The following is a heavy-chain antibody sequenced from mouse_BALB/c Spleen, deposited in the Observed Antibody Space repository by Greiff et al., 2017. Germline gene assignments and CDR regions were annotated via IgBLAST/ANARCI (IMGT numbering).Heavy chain of an antibody. CDR1: GYSITSDYA. Sequence: EVKLVESGPGLVKPSQSLSLTCTVTGYSITSDYAWNWIRQFPGNKLEWMGYISYSGSTSYNPSLKSRISITRDTSKNQFFLQLNSVTTEDTATYYCAKSPHYYGSSYLDYWGQGTTLTVSS. V-gene: IGHV3-2*02. D-gene: IGHD1-1*01. CDR3: AKSPHYYGSSYLDY. J-gene: IGHJ2*01. CDR2: ISYSGST.